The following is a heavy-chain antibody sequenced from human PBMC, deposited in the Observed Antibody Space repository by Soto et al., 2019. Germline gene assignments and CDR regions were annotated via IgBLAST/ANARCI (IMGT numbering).Heavy chain of an antibody. CDR2: INPNSGGT. J-gene: IGHJ6*02. V-gene: IGHV1-2*04. Sequence: ASVKVSCKASGYTFTGYYMHWVRQAPGQGLEWMGWINPNSGGTNYAQKFQGWVTMARDTSISTAYVELSRLRSDDTAVYYCARDYGTNNSYYYYGMDVWGQGTTVTVSS. D-gene: IGHD1-7*01. CDR3: ARDYGTNNSYYYYGMDV. CDR1: GYTFTGYY.